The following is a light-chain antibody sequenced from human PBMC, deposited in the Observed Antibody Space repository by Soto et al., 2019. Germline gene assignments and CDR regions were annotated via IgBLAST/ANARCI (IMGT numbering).Light chain of an antibody. J-gene: IGLJ2*01. CDR1: TGPVTTDYY. CDR3: LLYCGGAEV. CDR2: STN. Sequence: QAVVTQEPSLTVSPGGTVTLTCASSTGPVTTDYYPNWFQQRPGQAPRALIYSTNKGHSWTPARFSGSLLGDRAALTLSGVQPEDEADYYCLLYCGGAEVFGGGTKLTVL. V-gene: IGLV7-43*01.